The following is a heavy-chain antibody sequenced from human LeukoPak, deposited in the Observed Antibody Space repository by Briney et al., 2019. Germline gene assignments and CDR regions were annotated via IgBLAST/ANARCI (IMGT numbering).Heavy chain of an antibody. V-gene: IGHV1-69*04. J-gene: IGHJ6*02. CDR1: GGTFSSYA. CDR2: IIPILGIA. CDR3: ASVLLWFGEDIYYYYGMDV. Sequence: SVKVSCKVSGGTFSSYAISWVRQAPGQGLEWMGRIIPILGIANYAQKFQGRVTITADKSTSTAYMELSSLRSEDTAVYYCASVLLWFGEDIYYYYGMDVWGQGTTVTVSS. D-gene: IGHD3-10*01.